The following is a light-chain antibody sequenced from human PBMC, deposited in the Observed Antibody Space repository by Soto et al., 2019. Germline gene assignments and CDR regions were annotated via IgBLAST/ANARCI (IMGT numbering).Light chain of an antibody. CDR1: QSISSY. CDR3: QQYNTYSRT. CDR2: AAS. V-gene: IGKV1-39*01. J-gene: IGKJ1*01. Sequence: DIQITQSPSSLSAPVADRDTITCRASQSISSYLNWYQQKPGKAPKLLIYAASSLQSGVPSRFSGTGSGTDFTLTISSLQPDDFATYYCQQYNTYSRTFGQGTKVDI.